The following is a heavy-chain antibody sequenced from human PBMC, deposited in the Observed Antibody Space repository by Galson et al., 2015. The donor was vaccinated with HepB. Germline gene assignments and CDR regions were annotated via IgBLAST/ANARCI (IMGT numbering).Heavy chain of an antibody. V-gene: IGHV4-34*01. CDR3: ARGGYDFWSGYSPGSRPGWFDP. Sequence: ETLSLTCAVYGGSFSGYYWSWIRQPPGKGLEWIGEINHSGSTNYNPSLKSRVTISVDTSKNQFSLKLSSVTAADTAVYYCARGGYDFWSGYSPGSRPGWFDPWGQGTLVTVSS. D-gene: IGHD3-3*01. CDR2: INHSGST. CDR1: GGSFSGYY. J-gene: IGHJ5*02.